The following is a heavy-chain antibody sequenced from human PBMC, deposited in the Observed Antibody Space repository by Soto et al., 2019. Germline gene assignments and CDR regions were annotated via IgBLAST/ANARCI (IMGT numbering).Heavy chain of an antibody. CDR2: IYHSGSP. CDR3: ATLPPRIVVTLLPITT. V-gene: IGHV4-4*02. D-gene: IGHD2-21*01. Sequence: QVQLRQSGPGLVKTSGTLSLTCAVSGGSVSSTNWWTWVRQPPGKRLEWIGEIYHSGSPTYSPSLRGRATSAVDKSNNQLSLRLISVTAADTAVYYCATLPPRIVVTLLPITTWGQGIQVNVSS. J-gene: IGHJ5*02. CDR1: GGSVSSTNW.